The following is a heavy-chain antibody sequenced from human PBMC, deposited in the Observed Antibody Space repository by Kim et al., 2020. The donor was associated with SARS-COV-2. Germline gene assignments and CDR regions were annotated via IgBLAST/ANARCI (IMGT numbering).Heavy chain of an antibody. CDR2: VSYDGSEK. CDR3: ASVEGGYSYGWWGYFDY. D-gene: IGHD5-18*01. V-gene: IGHV3-30*04. Sequence: GGSLRLSCAASGFTFNSYAMHWVRQAPGKGLEWVAVVSYDGSEKYYADSVKGRFTISRDNSENTLYLQMNSLRAEDTAVYYCASVEGGYSYGWWGYFDYWGQGTLVTVSS. J-gene: IGHJ4*02. CDR1: GFTFNSYA.